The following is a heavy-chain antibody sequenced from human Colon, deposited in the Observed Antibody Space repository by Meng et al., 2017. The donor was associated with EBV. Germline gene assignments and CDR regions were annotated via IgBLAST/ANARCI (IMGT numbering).Heavy chain of an antibody. V-gene: IGHV3-74*01. J-gene: IGHJ4*02. CDR3: LKDRLESSPDV. CDR2: IDIHGTTT. CDR1: GFRFSDHW. Sequence: EVQLVESGGDLVQPGGSLSVSCVGSGFRFSDHWMHWVRQVPGKGLVWVARIDIHGTTTSYADFVKGRFTVSRDNAANTLYLQMNSLRDEDTAVYYCLKDRLESSPDVWGQGTLVTVSS. D-gene: IGHD1-1*01.